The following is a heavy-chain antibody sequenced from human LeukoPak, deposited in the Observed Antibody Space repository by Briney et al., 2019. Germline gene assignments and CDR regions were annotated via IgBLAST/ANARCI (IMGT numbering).Heavy chain of an antibody. J-gene: IGHJ4*02. V-gene: IGHV4-39*01. Sequence: SXXLSLTCTVSGGSISSSSYYWGWIRQPPGKGLEWIGSIYYSGSTYYIPSLKSRFTISVDTSKNKFSLKLSSVTAADTAVYYCARQYIVATIIDYWGQGTLVTVSS. CDR2: IYYSGST. CDR1: GGSISSSSYY. D-gene: IGHD5-12*01. CDR3: ARQYIVATIIDY.